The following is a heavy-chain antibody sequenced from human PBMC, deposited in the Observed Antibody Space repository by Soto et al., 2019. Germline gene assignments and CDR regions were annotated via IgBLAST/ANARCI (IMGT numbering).Heavy chain of an antibody. V-gene: IGHV4-39*01. D-gene: IGHD2-15*01. CDR3: APLSVSLSGPYGIHV. CDR2: MFYSGLT. Sequence: LSLTCSVSGYSVSSSDYDLAWIRQPPEKGLEWIGSMFYSGLTYYNPSLKSRVTLSVDTSKNQFSVRLNSVTAADTAVYYCAPLSVSLSGPYGIHVWGQGTTVTVSS. CDR1: GYSVSSSDYD. J-gene: IGHJ6*02.